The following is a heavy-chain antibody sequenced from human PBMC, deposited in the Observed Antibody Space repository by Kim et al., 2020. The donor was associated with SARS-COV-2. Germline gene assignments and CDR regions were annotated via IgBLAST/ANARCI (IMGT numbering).Heavy chain of an antibody. CDR3: ARDATRGEFLGYYFDY. CDR2: IIPIFGTA. J-gene: IGHJ4*02. Sequence: SVKVSCKASGGTFSSYAISWVRQAPGQGLEWMGGIIPIFGTANYAQKFQGRVTITADESTSTAYMELSSLRSEDTAVYYCARDATRGEFLGYYFDYWGQGTLVTVSS. CDR1: GGTFSSYA. D-gene: IGHD3-16*01. V-gene: IGHV1-69*13.